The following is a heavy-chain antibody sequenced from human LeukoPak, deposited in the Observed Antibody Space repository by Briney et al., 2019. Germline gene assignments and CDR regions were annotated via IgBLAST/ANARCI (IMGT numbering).Heavy chain of an antibody. J-gene: IGHJ4*02. CDR3: TRYNNDHFDY. Sequence: GGSLRLSCAASEFTFGAYGMHWFPQTPGKRRDWVAVIAYDGSRAFYADSVKGRFTISRDNSKNTMSVQMDDLRAEDTAVYYCTRYNNDHFDYWGQGTLVTVSS. CDR2: IAYDGSRA. CDR1: EFTFGAYG. V-gene: IGHV3-33*08. D-gene: IGHD1-14*01.